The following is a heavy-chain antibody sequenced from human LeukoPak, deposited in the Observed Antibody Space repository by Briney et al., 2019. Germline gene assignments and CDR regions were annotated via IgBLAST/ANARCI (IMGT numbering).Heavy chain of an antibody. CDR2: INPNSGDT. J-gene: IGHJ6*03. Sequence: ASVKVSCKASGYTFTNYDINWVRQAPGQGLEWMGWINPNSGDTKYAQKFQGRVTMTRDTSISTAYMELTRLRSDDTAVYYCARGGLRVMVYRLYYMDVWGKGTTVTVSS. CDR1: GYTFTNYD. CDR3: ARGGLRVMVYRLYYMDV. D-gene: IGHD2-8*01. V-gene: IGHV1-2*02.